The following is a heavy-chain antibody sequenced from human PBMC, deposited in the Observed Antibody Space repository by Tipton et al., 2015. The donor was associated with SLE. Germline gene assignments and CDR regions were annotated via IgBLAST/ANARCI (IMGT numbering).Heavy chain of an antibody. V-gene: IGHV4-34*01. Sequence: TLSLTCTVYGGSFSGDYWSWIRQPPGKGLEWIGEITDSEITDFNPSLKSRVNISVDTSKNQFSLKLSSVTAADTAVYYCARVNGWAYCGGDCYYSYYYGMDVWGQGTTVTVSS. CDR3: ARVNGWAYCGGDCYYSYYYGMDV. J-gene: IGHJ6*02. CDR2: ITDSEIT. D-gene: IGHD2-21*02. CDR1: GGSFSGDY.